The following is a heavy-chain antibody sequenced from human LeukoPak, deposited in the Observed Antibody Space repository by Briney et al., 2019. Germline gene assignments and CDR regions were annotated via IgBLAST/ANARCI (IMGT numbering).Heavy chain of an antibody. CDR1: GYTFTSYY. CDR3: ARGRVYASHNWFDP. D-gene: IGHD2-8*01. Sequence: ASVKVSCKASGYTFTSYYMSWVRQAPGQGLEWMGIINASSGSTNYAQKLQGRVTMTKDTSTSTVYMELSSLRSEDTSVYYCARGRVYASHNWFDPWGQGTLVTVSS. J-gene: IGHJ5*02. CDR2: INASSGST. V-gene: IGHV1-46*01.